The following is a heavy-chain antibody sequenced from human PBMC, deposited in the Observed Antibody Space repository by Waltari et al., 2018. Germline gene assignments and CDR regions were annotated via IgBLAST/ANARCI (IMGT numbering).Heavy chain of an antibody. CDR2: IYSGGAT. V-gene: IGHV3-66*01. Sequence: EVQLVEYGGDLVQPGGSLRPSWPASGSTVTGDYMVWVRQAPGKGLEWVSLIYSGGATYYADSVKGRFTISRDNSKNTLYLQMSSLRAEDTAVYYCARGFGTSWSHGPWGQGTLVTVSS. CDR1: GSTVTGDY. J-gene: IGHJ5*02. CDR3: ARGFGTSWSHGP. D-gene: IGHD2-2*01.